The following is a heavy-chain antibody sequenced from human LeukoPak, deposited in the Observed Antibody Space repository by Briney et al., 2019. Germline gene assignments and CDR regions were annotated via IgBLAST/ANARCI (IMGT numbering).Heavy chain of an antibody. CDR2: IYFSGSS. CDR3: ARHVRSGYNLLDY. J-gene: IGHJ4*02. D-gene: IGHD5-24*01. CDR1: GVSINNYY. V-gene: IGHV4-59*08. Sequence: SETLSLTCTLSGVSINNYYWSWIRQSPGKGLEWIGYIYFSGSSNYNPSLKSRVTMSVDTSKNQFSLNLNSVTAADTAVYYCARHVRSGYNLLDYWGQGTLVTVSS.